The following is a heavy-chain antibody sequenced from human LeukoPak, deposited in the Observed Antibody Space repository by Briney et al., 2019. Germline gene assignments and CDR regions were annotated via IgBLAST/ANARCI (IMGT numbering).Heavy chain of an antibody. J-gene: IGHJ4*02. CDR2: IYSGGIT. D-gene: IGHD3-22*01. CDR1: GFIFSSNY. V-gene: IGHV3-66*02. Sequence: GGSLRLSCAASGFIFSSNYMSRVRQAPGKGLEWVSVIYSGGITYYADSVKCRFTISRDNSKNTLYLQMNSLRAEDTAVYYCARVRHPAYYDSSDYNFDYWGQGTLVTVSS. CDR3: ARVRHPAYYDSSDYNFDY.